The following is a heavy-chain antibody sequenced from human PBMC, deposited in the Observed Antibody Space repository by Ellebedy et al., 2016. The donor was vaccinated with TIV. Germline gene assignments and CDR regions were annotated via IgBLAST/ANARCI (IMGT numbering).Heavy chain of an antibody. CDR2: IGSLSDT. Sequence: GGSLRLSCAASGFTFNTYDMHWVRQGKGKGLEWVACIGSLSDTYYTDSVKGRFTISRDNAENSLFLQMNNMRAEDTATYFCVRANRREYGGNWFDSWGPGTLVTVSS. J-gene: IGHJ5*01. D-gene: IGHD4-23*01. CDR3: VRANRREYGGNWFDS. V-gene: IGHV3-13*01. CDR1: GFTFNTYD.